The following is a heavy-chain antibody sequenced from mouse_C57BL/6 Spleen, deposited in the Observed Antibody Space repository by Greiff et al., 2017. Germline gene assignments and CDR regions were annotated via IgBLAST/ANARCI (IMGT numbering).Heavy chain of an antibody. J-gene: IGHJ3*01. Sequence: EVQGVESGGGLVKPGGSLKLSCAASGFTFSSYAMSWVRQTPEKRLEWVATISDGGSYTYYPDNVKGRFTISRDNAKNNLYLQMSHLKSEDTAMYYCAREDDFAYWGQGTLVTVSA. CDR2: ISDGGSYT. V-gene: IGHV5-4*01. CDR3: AREDDFAY. D-gene: IGHD2-3*01. CDR1: GFTFSSYA.